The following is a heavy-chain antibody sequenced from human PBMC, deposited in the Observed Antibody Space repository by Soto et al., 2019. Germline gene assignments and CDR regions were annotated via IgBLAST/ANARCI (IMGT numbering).Heavy chain of an antibody. CDR3: ARATLRETAMVNGMDV. V-gene: IGHV5-51*01. D-gene: IGHD5-18*01. J-gene: IGHJ6*02. CDR2: IYPGDSDT. CDR1: GYSFTSYW. Sequence: GESLKISCKGSGYSFTSYWIGWVRQMPGKGLEWMGIIYPGDSDTRYSPSFQGQVTISADKSISTAYLQWSSLKASDTAMYYCARATLRETAMVNGMDVWGQGTTVTVSS.